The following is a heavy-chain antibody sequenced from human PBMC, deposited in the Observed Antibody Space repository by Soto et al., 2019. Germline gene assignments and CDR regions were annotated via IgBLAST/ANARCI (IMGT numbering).Heavy chain of an antibody. J-gene: IGHJ4*02. Sequence: PSETLSLTCTVSGGSISRYYWNWIRQPPGKGLEWIGYIYYSGSTYYNPSLKSRVTISVDTSKNQFSLKLSSVTAADTAVYYCARGPPTTDYWGQGTLVTVSS. D-gene: IGHD1-1*01. CDR1: GGSISRYY. CDR2: IYYSGST. V-gene: IGHV4-59*08. CDR3: ARGPPTTDY.